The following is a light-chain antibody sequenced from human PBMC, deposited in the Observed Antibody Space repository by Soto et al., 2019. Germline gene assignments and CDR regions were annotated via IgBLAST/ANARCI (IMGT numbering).Light chain of an antibody. V-gene: IGKV3-20*01. J-gene: IGKJ1*01. Sequence: EIVLTQSPGTLSLSPGERATLSCRASQSVSSSYLAWYQHKPGRAPRLLIDGTSSRATGIPDRFSGSGSGTDFTITISRLEPEDLAVYYCQQYGSLVTFGQGTKVEI. CDR2: GTS. CDR3: QQYGSLVT. CDR1: QSVSSSY.